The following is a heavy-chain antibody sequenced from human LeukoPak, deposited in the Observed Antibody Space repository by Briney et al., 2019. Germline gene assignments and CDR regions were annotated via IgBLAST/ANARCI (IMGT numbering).Heavy chain of an antibody. Sequence: SETLSLTCTVSGGSMSTYYWTWIRQPPGKGLEWIGFIYYTGSTNYNPSLKSRVTISVDTSKNQFSLKLSSVTAADTAVYYCARFYDRSGPHFDYWGQGTLVTVSS. V-gene: IGHV4-59*01. CDR3: ARFYDRSGPHFDY. CDR1: GGSMSTYY. J-gene: IGHJ4*02. D-gene: IGHD3-22*01. CDR2: IYYTGST.